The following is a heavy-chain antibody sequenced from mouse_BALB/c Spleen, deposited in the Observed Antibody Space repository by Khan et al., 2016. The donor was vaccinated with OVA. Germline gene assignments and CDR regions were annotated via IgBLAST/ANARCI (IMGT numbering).Heavy chain of an antibody. CDR3: VKDRYDGGWFFDV. V-gene: IGHV5-6*01. J-gene: IGHJ1*01. CDR2: ISGGGRFT. D-gene: IGHD2-14*01. CDR1: GSTFNNNG. Sequence: EVELVESGGDLVKPGGSLKLSCAASGSTFNNNGMSWVRQTPDKRLEWVATISGGGRFTYYPDSVKGRFIISRDNAKNTLHLQMSSLKSEDTAMYYCVKDRYDGGWFFDVWGAGTTVTVSS.